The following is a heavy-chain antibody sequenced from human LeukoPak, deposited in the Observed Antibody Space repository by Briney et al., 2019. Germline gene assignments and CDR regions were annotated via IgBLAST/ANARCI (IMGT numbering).Heavy chain of an antibody. CDR2: IKSKTDGGTT. CDR1: GFTFSNAW. Sequence: GGSLRLSCAASGFTFSNAWMSWVRQAPGKGLEWVGRIKSKTDGGTTDYAAPVKGRFTISRDDSKNTLYLQMNNLRAEDTAVYYCAKDRDIILIGYGMDVWGQGTTVTVSS. CDR3: AKDRDIILIGYGMDV. D-gene: IGHD3-10*01. J-gene: IGHJ6*02. V-gene: IGHV3-15*01.